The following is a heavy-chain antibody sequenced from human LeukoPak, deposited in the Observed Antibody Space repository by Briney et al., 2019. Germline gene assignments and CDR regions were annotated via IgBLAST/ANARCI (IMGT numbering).Heavy chain of an antibody. D-gene: IGHD6-25*01. J-gene: IGHJ4*02. CDR1: GFSISNYW. Sequence: GGSLRLSCVASGFSISNYWMSWVRQAPGKGLEWVANINPDGSDKYHVDSVKGRFTISRDNGENSLYLQMNSLRAEDTAVYYCARLTFTATTFVYWGQGALVTVSS. CDR2: INPDGSDK. CDR3: ARLTFTATTFVY. V-gene: IGHV3-7*01.